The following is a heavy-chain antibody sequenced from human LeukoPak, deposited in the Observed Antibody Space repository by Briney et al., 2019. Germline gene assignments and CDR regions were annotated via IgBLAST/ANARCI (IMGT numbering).Heavy chain of an antibody. D-gene: IGHD3-10*01. Sequence: SETLSLTCTVSGGSISSYYWSWIRQPPGKGLEWIGYIYYSGSTNYNPSLKSRVTISVDTSKNQFSLKLSSVTAADTAVYYCARDRYAMVRGESAFDIWGQGTMVTVSS. CDR1: GGSISSYY. CDR3: ARDRYAMVRGESAFDI. J-gene: IGHJ3*02. CDR2: IYYSGST. V-gene: IGHV4-59*12.